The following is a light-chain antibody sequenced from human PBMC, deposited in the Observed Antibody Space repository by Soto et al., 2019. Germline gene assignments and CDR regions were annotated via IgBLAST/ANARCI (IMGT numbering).Light chain of an antibody. Sequence: QSVLTQPPSVSAAPGHKVTISCSGSSSNIGNNYVSWYQQLPETAPKLLIYENNKRPSGIPDRFSGSKSGTSATLGITGLQTGDEADYYCGTWDISLRLWVFGGGTKLTVL. CDR1: SSNIGNNY. CDR3: GTWDISLRLWV. V-gene: IGLV1-51*02. CDR2: ENN. J-gene: IGLJ3*02.